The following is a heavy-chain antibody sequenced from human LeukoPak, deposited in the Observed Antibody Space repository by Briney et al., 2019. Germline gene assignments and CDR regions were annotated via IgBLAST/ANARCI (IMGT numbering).Heavy chain of an antibody. CDR1: GYTFTSYY. CDR2: INPSGGST. D-gene: IGHD6-13*01. CDR3: SRDLPYSSSWESIDY. V-gene: IGHV1-46*01. J-gene: IGHJ4*02. Sequence: ASVKVSCKASGYTFTSYYMHWVRQAPGQGLEWMGIINPSGGSTSYAQKFQGRVTMTRDMSTSTAYMELRSLRSDDTAVYYCSRDLPYSSSWESIDYWGQGTLVTVSS.